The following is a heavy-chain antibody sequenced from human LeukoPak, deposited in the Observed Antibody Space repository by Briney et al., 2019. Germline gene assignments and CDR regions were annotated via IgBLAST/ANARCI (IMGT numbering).Heavy chain of an antibody. CDR1: GFTLSSYE. CDR3: ARAGTQYYYYMDV. Sequence: PGGSLRLSCTASGFTLSSYEMSWIRQAPGKGLEWVSSIDYSGGETHYADSVKGRFTISRDNAKNSLYLQMNSLRAEDTAVYYCARAGTQYYYYMDVWGKGTTVTVSS. V-gene: IGHV3-21*01. J-gene: IGHJ6*03. CDR2: IDYSGGET. D-gene: IGHD1-14*01.